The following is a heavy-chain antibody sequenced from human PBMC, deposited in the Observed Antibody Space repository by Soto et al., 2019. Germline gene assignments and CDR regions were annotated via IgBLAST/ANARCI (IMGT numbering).Heavy chain of an antibody. Sequence: QVQLQESGPGLVKPSGTVSLTCVVSSGSISTSNWWRWVRQPPGKGLEWTGEIYHNGNTNYNPSLKSRVTISVDKSKTQFSLKLISVTAADTAMYYCAGYFGSGRFDPWGQGTLVTVSS. CDR3: AGYFGSGRFDP. V-gene: IGHV4-4*02. CDR2: IYHNGNT. D-gene: IGHD3-10*01. J-gene: IGHJ5*02. CDR1: SGSISTSNW.